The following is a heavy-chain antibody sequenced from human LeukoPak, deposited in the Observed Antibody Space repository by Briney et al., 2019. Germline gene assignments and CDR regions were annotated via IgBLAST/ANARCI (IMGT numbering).Heavy chain of an antibody. CDR1: GGSISSDVYY. Sequence: SETLSLTCSVSGGSISSDVYYWNWLRQHPGKGLEWIGYIYYSGSTYYNPSLKSRVTISVDTSKNQFSLKLSSVTAADTAVYYCAKLPAGSYSGWYGAFDIWGQGTMVTVSS. CDR3: AKLPAGSYSGWYGAFDI. CDR2: IYYSGST. V-gene: IGHV4-31*03. D-gene: IGHD6-19*01. J-gene: IGHJ3*02.